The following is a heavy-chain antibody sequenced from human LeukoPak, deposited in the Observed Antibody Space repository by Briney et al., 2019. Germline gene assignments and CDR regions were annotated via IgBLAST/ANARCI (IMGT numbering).Heavy chain of an antibody. D-gene: IGHD6-19*01. V-gene: IGHV4-34*01. CDR2: INHSGST. J-gene: IGHJ6*03. CDR3: ARLPRIAVAGSVGYYYYYYMDV. CDR1: GGSFSGYY. Sequence: SETLSLTCAVYGGSFSGYYWSWIRQPPGKGLEWIGEINHSGSTNYNPSLKSRVTISVDTSKNQFSLKLSSVTAADTAVYYCARLPRIAVAGSVGYYYYYYMDVWGKGTTVTISS.